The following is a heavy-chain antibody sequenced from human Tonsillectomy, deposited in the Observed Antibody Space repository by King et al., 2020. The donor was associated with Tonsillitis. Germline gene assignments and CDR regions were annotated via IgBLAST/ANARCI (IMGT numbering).Heavy chain of an antibody. CDR1: GFTFSSYA. V-gene: IGHV3-23*04. Sequence: VQLVESGGGLVQPGGSLRLSCAASGFTFSSYAMSWVRQAPGKGLEWVSAISGSGGSTYYADSVKGRFTISRDNSKNTLYLPMNSLRAEDTAVYYCAKDYFRSSSYYYGMDVWGQETTVTVSS. J-gene: IGHJ6*02. D-gene: IGHD2/OR15-2a*01. CDR2: ISGSGGST. CDR3: AKDYFRSSSYYYGMDV.